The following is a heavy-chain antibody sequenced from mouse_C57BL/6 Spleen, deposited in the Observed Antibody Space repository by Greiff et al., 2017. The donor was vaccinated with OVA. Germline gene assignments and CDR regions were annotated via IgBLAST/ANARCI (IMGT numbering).Heavy chain of an antibody. CDR3: ARHYYGSSYPDWYFDV. Sequence: DVMLVESGGGLVQPGESLKLSCESNEYEFPSHDMSWVRKTPEKRLELVAAINRDGGSTYYPDTMERRFIISRDNTKKTLYLQMSSLRSEDTALYYCARHYYGSSYPDWYFDVWGTGTTVTVSS. CDR2: INRDGGST. V-gene: IGHV5-2*01. D-gene: IGHD1-1*01. CDR1: EYEFPSHD. J-gene: IGHJ1*03.